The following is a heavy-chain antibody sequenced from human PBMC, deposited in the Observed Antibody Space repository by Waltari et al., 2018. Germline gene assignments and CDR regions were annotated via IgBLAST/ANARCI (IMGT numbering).Heavy chain of an antibody. CDR3: AKGGFMTKVTTNGMDV. Sequence: EVQLLESGGGLAQPGGSLRLSCEGSGFRFSTYAVSWVRQGPGRGLEWFSVISGSGGLTDYAYSVKGRFAISMDNSKNTLYLQMNSLRAEDTAVYYCAKGGFMTKVTTNGMDVWGQGTTVTVSS. D-gene: IGHD4-4*01. V-gene: IGHV3-23*01. J-gene: IGHJ6*02. CDR1: GFRFSTYA. CDR2: ISGSGGLT.